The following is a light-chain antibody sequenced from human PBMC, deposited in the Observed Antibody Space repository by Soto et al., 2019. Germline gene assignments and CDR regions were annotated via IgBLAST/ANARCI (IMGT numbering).Light chain of an antibody. CDR2: DVN. CDR1: SSDIGSFNF. V-gene: IGLV2-14*03. Sequence: QSVLTQPASVSGSPGQSITISCTGTSSDIGSFNFVSWYQQPPGKVPKLMIFDVNRRPSGVSDRFSGSKSGNTASLTISGLHAEDEGDYYCCSYTSRSAYVFGSGTKLTVL. CDR3: CSYTSRSAYV. J-gene: IGLJ1*01.